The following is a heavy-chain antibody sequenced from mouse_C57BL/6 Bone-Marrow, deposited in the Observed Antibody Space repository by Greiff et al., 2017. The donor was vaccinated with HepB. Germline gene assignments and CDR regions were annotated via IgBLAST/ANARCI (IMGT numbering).Heavy chain of an antibody. V-gene: IGHV1-64*01. CDR1: GYTFTSYW. J-gene: IGHJ4*01. D-gene: IGHD2-4*01. CDR3: ARDYGRYAMDY. CDR2: IHPNSGST. Sequence: QVQLQQPGAELVKPGASVKLSCKASGYTFTSYWMHWVKQRPGQGLEWIGMIHPNSGSTNYNEKFKSKATLTVDKSSSTAYMQLSSLASEDSAVYYCARDYGRYAMDYWGQGTSVTVSS.